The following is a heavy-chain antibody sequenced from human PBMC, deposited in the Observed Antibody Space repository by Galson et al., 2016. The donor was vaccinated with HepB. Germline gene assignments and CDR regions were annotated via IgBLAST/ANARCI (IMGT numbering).Heavy chain of an antibody. V-gene: IGHV1-3*01. J-gene: IGHJ3*01. CDR3: AKESIGVVLTGYDGLDV. CDR2: INAGNGAT. D-gene: IGHD3-3*01. Sequence: SVKVSCKASGYTFTNYAIHWVRQAPGQRLEWMGCINAGNGATKYSQNFQGRVTITRDTSASTAYMELSSLRSEDTAVYYCAKESIGVVLTGYDGLDVWGQETMGTVSS. CDR1: GYTFTNYA.